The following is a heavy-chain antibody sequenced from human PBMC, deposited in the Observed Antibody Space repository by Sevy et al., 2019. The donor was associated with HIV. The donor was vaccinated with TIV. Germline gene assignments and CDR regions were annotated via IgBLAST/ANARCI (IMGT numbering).Heavy chain of an antibody. CDR2: ISGSGGST. J-gene: IGHJ4*02. D-gene: IGHD6-19*01. CDR1: GFTFSSYG. Sequence: GGSLRLSCAASGFTFSSYGMSWVRQAPGKGLEWVSGISGSGGSTYSADSVMGRFTISRDNSKNTLYLQMNSLRAEDTAVYYCANERGSGWYPLIYWGQGTLVTVSS. V-gene: IGHV3-23*01. CDR3: ANERGSGWYPLIY.